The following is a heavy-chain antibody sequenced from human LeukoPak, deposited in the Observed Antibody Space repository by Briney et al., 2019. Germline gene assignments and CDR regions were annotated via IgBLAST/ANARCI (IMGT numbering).Heavy chain of an antibody. CDR2: ISGSGGST. J-gene: IGHJ3*02. V-gene: IGHV3-23*01. Sequence: GGSLRLSYAASGFTFSSYAMSWVRQAPGKGLEWVSAISGSGGSTYYADSVKGRFTISRDNSRDTLYLQMNSLRAEDTAVYYCAKASVTTVIRGAFDIWGQGTMVTVSS. CDR1: GFTFSSYA. D-gene: IGHD4-17*01. CDR3: AKASVTTVIRGAFDI.